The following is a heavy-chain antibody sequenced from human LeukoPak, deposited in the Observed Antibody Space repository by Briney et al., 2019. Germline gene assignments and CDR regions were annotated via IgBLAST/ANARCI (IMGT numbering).Heavy chain of an antibody. V-gene: IGHV3-21*01. J-gene: IGHJ3*02. CDR2: ISSSSSYI. D-gene: IGHD2-15*01. CDR1: GFTFSSYS. CDR3: ARARGYCSGGSCYIDAFDI. Sequence: GGSLRLSCAASGFTFSSYSMNWVRQAPGKGLEWVSSISSSSSYIYYADSVKGRFTISRDNAKNSLYLQMNSLRAEDTAVYYCARARGYCSGGSCYIDAFDIWGQGTMVTVSS.